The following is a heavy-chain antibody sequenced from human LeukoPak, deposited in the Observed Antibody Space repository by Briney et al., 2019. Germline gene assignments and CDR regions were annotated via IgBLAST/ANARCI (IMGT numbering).Heavy chain of an antibody. CDR1: GFTFSSYW. D-gene: IGHD1-14*01. J-gene: IGHJ3*02. V-gene: IGHV3-7*03. Sequence: GGSLRLSCAASGFTFSSYWMSWVRQAPGKGLEWVANIKQDGGETFYVDSVKDRFTISRDNYKNTLYLQMNSLRAEDTAVYYCARDLSPWESRNPDAFDIWGQGTTVTVSS. CDR2: IKQDGGET. CDR3: ARDLSPWESRNPDAFDI.